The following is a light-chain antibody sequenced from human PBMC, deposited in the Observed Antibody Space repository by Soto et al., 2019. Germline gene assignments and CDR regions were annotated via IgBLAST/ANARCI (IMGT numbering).Light chain of an antibody. V-gene: IGKV2-28*01. Sequence: DIVMTQSPVSLPVTPGEPASISCRSSQSLVHSSGNSYLDWYLQKPGQSPQLLIYFGSNRASGGPDRFSGSGSGTDFTLKISRVETEDVGVYYCMQALSAPLTFGGGTKLEIK. CDR2: FGS. CDR1: QSLVHSSGNSY. CDR3: MQALSAPLT. J-gene: IGKJ4*01.